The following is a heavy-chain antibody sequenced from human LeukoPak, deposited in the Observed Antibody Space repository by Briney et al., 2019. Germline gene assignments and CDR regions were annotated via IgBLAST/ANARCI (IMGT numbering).Heavy chain of an antibody. Sequence: LGGSLRLSCAASGFTFSSYEMNWVRQARGKGLEGGSYISSSGSTIYYADSVKGRFTISRDNAKNSLYLQMNSLRAEDTAVYYCARGGYSSGWYDGGSYYSGYYFDYWGQGTLVTVSS. J-gene: IGHJ4*02. D-gene: IGHD6-19*01. CDR3: ARGGYSSGWYDGGSYYSGYYFDY. CDR2: ISSSGSTI. V-gene: IGHV3-48*03. CDR1: GFTFSSYE.